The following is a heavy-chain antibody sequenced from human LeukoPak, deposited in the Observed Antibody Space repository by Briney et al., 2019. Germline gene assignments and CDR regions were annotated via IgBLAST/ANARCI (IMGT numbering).Heavy chain of an antibody. CDR3: AKDDGSGSYYNVDY. CDR2: ISYDGSNK. V-gene: IGHV3-30*18. Sequence: GRSLRLSCAASGFTFSSYDMHWVRQAPGMGLEWVAVISYDGSNKYYADSVKGRFTISRDNSKNTLYLQMNSLRAEDTAVYYCAKDDGSGSYYNVDYWGQGTLVTVSS. CDR1: GFTFSSYD. D-gene: IGHD3-10*01. J-gene: IGHJ4*02.